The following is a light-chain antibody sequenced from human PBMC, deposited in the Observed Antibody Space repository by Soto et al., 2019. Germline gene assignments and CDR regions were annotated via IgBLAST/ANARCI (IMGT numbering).Light chain of an antibody. CDR1: NSNIGAGYP. CDR2: ADT. Sequence: QSVLTQPPSVTGAPGQRVTISCTGSNSNIGAGYPVHWYQQFPGAAPKLLIYADTHRPSGVPDRFSGSKSGTSASLAITGLQAEDEADYYCQSYDSSLSGDVFGTGTKVTVL. V-gene: IGLV1-40*01. J-gene: IGLJ1*01. CDR3: QSYDSSLSGDV.